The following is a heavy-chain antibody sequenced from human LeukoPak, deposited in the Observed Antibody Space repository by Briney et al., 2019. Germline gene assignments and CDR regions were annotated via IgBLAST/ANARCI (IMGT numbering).Heavy chain of an antibody. V-gene: IGHV3-30*02. CDR3: ARGNWDFDF. CDR1: GFTFSSYW. Sequence: PGGSLRLSCAASGFTFSSYWMSWVRQAPGKGLEWVASIRFNGNFYADYVKGRFTISRDNSKSTESLQMDTLRTEDTALYYCARGNWDFDFWGQGTLVTVSS. D-gene: IGHD7-27*01. J-gene: IGHJ4*02. CDR2: IRFNGN.